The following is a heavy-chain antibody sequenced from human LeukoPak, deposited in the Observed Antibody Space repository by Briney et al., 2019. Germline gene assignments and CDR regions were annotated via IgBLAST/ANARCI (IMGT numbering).Heavy chain of an antibody. CDR1: GYSFTDYY. CDR3: ARGYYDSSDFEYFQH. D-gene: IGHD3-22*01. CDR2: INPNSGDT. Sequence: ASVKVSCKASGYSFTDYYMHWVRQAPGQGLEWMGWINPNSGDTNFAQKFQGRVTMTRDTSISTVYMELSRLRSDDTAVFYCARGYYDSSDFEYFQHWGQGTLVTVSS. J-gene: IGHJ1*01. V-gene: IGHV1-2*02.